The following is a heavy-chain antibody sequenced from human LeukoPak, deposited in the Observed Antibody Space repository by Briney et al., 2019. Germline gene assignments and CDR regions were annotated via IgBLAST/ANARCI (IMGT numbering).Heavy chain of an antibody. CDR2: ISSSGSTI. J-gene: IGHJ4*02. Sequence: GGSLRLSCAASGFTFSSYEMNWVRQAPGKGLELVSYISSSGSTIFYADSVKGRFTISKDNAKNSLYLQMTSLRAEDTAVYYCARDLLGLHDFWGQGTLVTVSS. CDR3: ARDLLGLHDF. V-gene: IGHV3-48*03. D-gene: IGHD1-26*01. CDR1: GFTFSSYE.